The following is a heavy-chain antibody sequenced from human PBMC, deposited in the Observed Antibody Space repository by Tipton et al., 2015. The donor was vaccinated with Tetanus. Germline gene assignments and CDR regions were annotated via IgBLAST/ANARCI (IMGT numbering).Heavy chain of an antibody. CDR1: GFSFNNFG. D-gene: IGHD3-3*01. Sequence: GSLRLSCAGSGFSFNNFGMNWVRQAPGKGLEWVSYISYSSTSKYYADSVKGRFAISRDNAKNSLYLQMNSLRAEDTAVYYCARDVGEFSSGYLSSWFDPWGQGTLVTVSS. CDR3: ARDVGEFSSGYLSSWFDP. V-gene: IGHV3-48*01. CDR2: ISYSSTSK. J-gene: IGHJ5*02.